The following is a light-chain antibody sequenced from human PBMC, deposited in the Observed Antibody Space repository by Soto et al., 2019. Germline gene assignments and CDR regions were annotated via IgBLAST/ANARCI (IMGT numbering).Light chain of an antibody. CDR2: AAS. V-gene: IGKV1-39*01. Sequence: DIQMTQSPTSLSASVGDRVTITCRASQSIKRYVNWYQQKPGKGPKLLVYAASTLQSGSPSRFSGSGSGTDYSLTISGLQPEDFATYYWKQTYSSHPLTFGQGTKVEIK. CDR3: KQTYSSHPLT. J-gene: IGKJ1*01. CDR1: QSIKRY.